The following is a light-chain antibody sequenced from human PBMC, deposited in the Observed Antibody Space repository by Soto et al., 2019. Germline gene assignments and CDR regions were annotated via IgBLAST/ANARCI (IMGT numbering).Light chain of an antibody. Sequence: QPVLTQSPSASASLGASVKLTCTLSSGHSSYAIAWHQQQPEKGPRYLMKLNSDGSHNKGDGIPDRFSGSSSGAERYLPISCLQSEDEADYYCQTWGTGPWVFGGGTKLTVL. CDR2: LNSDGSH. V-gene: IGLV4-69*01. CDR3: QTWGTGPWV. CDR1: SGHSSYA. J-gene: IGLJ3*02.